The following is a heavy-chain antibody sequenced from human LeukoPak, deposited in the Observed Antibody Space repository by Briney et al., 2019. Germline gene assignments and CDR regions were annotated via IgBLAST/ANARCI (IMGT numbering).Heavy chain of an antibody. V-gene: IGHV4-30-2*01. CDR2: IYHSGST. CDR3: ARDRTYYYDSSGPHDAFDI. J-gene: IGHJ3*02. Sequence: SETLSLTCAVSGGSISSGGYSWSWIRQPPGKGLEWIGYIYHSGSTYYNPSLKSRVTISVDKSKNQFSLKLSSVTAADTAVYYCARDRTYYYDSSGPHDAFDIWGQGTMVTVSS. CDR1: GGSISSGGYS. D-gene: IGHD3-22*01.